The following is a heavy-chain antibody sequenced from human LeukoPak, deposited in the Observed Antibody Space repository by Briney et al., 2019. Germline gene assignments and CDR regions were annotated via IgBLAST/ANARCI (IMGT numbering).Heavy chain of an antibody. V-gene: IGHV1-2*04. Sequence: GASVKVSCKASGYTFTGYYMHWVRQAPGQGLEWMGWINPNSGGTNYAQKFQGWVTMTRDTSISTAYMELSRLISDDTAVYYCARGDSSGYDAPFPIAFDIWGQGTMVTVSS. CDR3: ARGDSSGYDAPFPIAFDI. CDR2: INPNSGGT. J-gene: IGHJ3*02. D-gene: IGHD3-22*01. CDR1: GYTFTGYY.